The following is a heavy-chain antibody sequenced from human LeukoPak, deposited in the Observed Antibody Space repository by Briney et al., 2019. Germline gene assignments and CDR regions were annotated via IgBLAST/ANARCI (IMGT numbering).Heavy chain of an antibody. Sequence: PSETLSLTCTVSGASISSGSFYWTWIRQPPGKGLEWIGYIYYSGSTNYNPSLKSRVTISVDTSKNQFSLKLSSVTAADTAVYYCARRTTYGSGGYNWFDPWGQGTLVTVSS. CDR3: ARRTTYGSGGYNWFDP. J-gene: IGHJ5*02. V-gene: IGHV4-61*01. D-gene: IGHD3-10*01. CDR2: IYYSGST. CDR1: GASISSGSFY.